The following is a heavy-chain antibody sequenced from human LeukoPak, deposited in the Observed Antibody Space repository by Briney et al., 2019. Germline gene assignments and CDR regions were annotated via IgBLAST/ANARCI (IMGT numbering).Heavy chain of an antibody. CDR3: ARGSGGSYSYYYYGMDV. CDR1: GYTFTSYA. CDR2: INAGNGNT. Sequence: GASVKVSCKASGYTFTSYAMHWVRQAPGQRLEWMGWINAGNGNTKYSQKFQGRVTITRDTSASTAYMELSSLRSEDTAVYYCARGSGGSYSYYYYGMDVWGQGNPGHRLL. V-gene: IGHV1-3*01. J-gene: IGHJ6*02. D-gene: IGHD1-26*01.